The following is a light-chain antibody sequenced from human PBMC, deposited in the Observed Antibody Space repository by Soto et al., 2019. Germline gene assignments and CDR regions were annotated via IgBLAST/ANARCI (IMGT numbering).Light chain of an antibody. CDR3: SSYAGSNNFV. J-gene: IGLJ1*01. V-gene: IGLV2-8*01. Sequence: QSVLTQPPSASGSPGQSVTISCTGTSSDVGGYNYVSWYQQHPGKAPKLMIYEVSKRPSGVPHRFSGSKSGNTASLTVSGLEAEEEAEYYCSSYAGSNNFVFGTGIKVTGL. CDR2: EVS. CDR1: SSDVGGYNY.